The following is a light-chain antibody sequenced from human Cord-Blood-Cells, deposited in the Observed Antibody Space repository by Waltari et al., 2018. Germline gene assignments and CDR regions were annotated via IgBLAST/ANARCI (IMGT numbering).Light chain of an antibody. V-gene: IGLV3-25*03. CDR2: KDS. CDR1: ALPKHY. J-gene: IGLJ3*02. Sequence: SYELTQPPSVSVSPGQPARITCSGDALPKHYADWYQQKPGQAPVLVIYKDSERPSGIPERFAGSSSGTTVTLTISGVQAEDEADYYCQSADSSGTWVFGGGTKLTVL. CDR3: QSADSSGTWV.